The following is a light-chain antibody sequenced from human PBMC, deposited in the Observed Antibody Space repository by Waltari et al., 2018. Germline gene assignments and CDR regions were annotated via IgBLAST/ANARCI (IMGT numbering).Light chain of an antibody. Sequence: DDVMTQSPLSLPVTLGQPASISCRSTQSLVHSDGNTYLNWFQQRPGQSPRRLIYQVSNRDSGVPDRFSGSGSGTDFTLRISRVEAEDVGVYFCMQGTLWPRWTFGQGTKVEIK. V-gene: IGKV2-30*02. CDR3: MQGTLWPRWT. CDR2: QVS. CDR1: QSLVHSDGNTY. J-gene: IGKJ1*01.